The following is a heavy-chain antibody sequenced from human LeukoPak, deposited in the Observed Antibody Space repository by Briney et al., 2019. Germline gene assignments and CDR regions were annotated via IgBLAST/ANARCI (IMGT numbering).Heavy chain of an antibody. J-gene: IGHJ4*02. Sequence: GSFXXXYWSWIRQXPGKGLEWIGEINHSGSTNYNSSLKSRVTMSLHTSKSQFSLRLSSVTAADTAVYFCARHPFATPFDYWGPGTLVTVSS. CDR2: INHSGST. CDR1: GSFXXXY. CDR3: ARHPFATPFDY. V-gene: IGHV4-34*13. D-gene: IGHD2-15*01.